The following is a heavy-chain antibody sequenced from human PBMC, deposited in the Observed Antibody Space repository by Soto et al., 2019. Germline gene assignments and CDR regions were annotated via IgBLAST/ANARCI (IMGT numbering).Heavy chain of an antibody. D-gene: IGHD2-2*01. CDR1: GGSISSSRSY. CDR2: IFYTGST. J-gene: IGHJ5*02. V-gene: IGHV4-39*01. CDR3: ARQQTTADIDLWFDP. Sequence: QLQLQESGPGLVKASETLSLTCNVSGGSISSSRSYWAWIRQPPGKGLEWIANIFYTGSTYYNPSLASRATVCVDTSKTQFSLKLRSVTAAGTAVYYCARQQTTADIDLWFDPWGQGTLVTVSS.